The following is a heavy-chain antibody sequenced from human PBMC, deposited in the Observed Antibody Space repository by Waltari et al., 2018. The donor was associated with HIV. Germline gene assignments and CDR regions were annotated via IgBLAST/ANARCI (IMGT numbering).Heavy chain of an antibody. V-gene: IGHV4-59*01. Sequence: SYYWSWIRQPPGKGLEWIGYIYYSGSTNYNPSLKSRVTISVDTSKNQFSLKLSSVTAADTAVYYCARSKWLPPWGWFDPWGQGTLVTVSS. CDR3: ARSKWLPPWGWFDP. CDR2: IYYSGST. D-gene: IGHD3-22*01. J-gene: IGHJ5*02. CDR1: SYY.